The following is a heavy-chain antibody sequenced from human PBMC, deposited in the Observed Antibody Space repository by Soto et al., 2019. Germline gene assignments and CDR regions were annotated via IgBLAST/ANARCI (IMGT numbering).Heavy chain of an antibody. Sequence: GSLRLSCAASGFTFSSYAMSWVRQAPGKGLEWVSAISGSGGSTYYADSVKGRFTISRDNSKNTLYLQMISLRAEDTAVYYCAKDRKITFGGTPYNWFDPWGQGTLVTVSS. CDR3: AKDRKITFGGTPYNWFDP. D-gene: IGHD3-16*01. CDR2: ISGSGGST. J-gene: IGHJ5*02. CDR1: GFTFSSYA. V-gene: IGHV3-23*01.